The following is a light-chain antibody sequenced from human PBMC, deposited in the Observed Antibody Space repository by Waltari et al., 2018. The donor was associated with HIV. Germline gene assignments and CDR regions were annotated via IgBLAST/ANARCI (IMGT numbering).Light chain of an antibody. J-gene: IGKJ4*01. CDR1: QSVSSSY. CDR2: GAS. Sequence: EIVLTQSPGTLSLSPGERATLSCRASQSVSSSYLVWYQQKPGQAPRLLIYGASSRATGISDRFSGSGSGTDFTLTISRLEPEDFAVYYCQQYGSSSLTFGGGTKVEIK. V-gene: IGKV3-20*01. CDR3: QQYGSSSLT.